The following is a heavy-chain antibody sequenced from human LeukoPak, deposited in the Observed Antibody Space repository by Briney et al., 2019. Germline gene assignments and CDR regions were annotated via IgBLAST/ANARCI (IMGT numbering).Heavy chain of an antibody. J-gene: IGHJ4*02. CDR1: GFTFSSYA. D-gene: IGHD2-2*01. V-gene: IGHV3-30*04. Sequence: GRSLRLPCAASGFTFSSYAMHWVRQAPGKGLEWVAVISYDGSNKYYADSVKGRFTISRDNSKNTLYLQMNSLRAEDTAVYYCARYCSSTSCYSPGSFDYWGQGTLVTVSS. CDR2: ISYDGSNK. CDR3: ARYCSSTSCYSPGSFDY.